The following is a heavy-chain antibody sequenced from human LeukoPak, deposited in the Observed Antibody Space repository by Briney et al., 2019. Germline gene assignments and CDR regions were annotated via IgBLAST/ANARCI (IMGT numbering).Heavy chain of an antibody. CDR1: GGSISSSSYY. Sequence: PSETLSLTCTVSGGSISSSSYYWGWIRQPPGKGLEWIGEINHSGSTNYNPSLKSRVTISVDTSKNQFSLKLSSVTAADTAVYYCASLSGYGMDVWGQGTTVTVSS. D-gene: IGHD2-15*01. V-gene: IGHV4-39*07. CDR2: INHSGST. CDR3: ASLSGYGMDV. J-gene: IGHJ6*02.